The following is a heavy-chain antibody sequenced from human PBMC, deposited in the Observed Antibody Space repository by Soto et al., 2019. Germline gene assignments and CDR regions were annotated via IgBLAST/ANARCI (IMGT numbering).Heavy chain of an antibody. Sequence: GGSLSLSCAASGFTVSISYMTWVRQVPGKGLEWVSSISGSGVNIYYADSAKGRLTISRDNSKNTLYLQMNSLRAEDTAVYYCAKIESGSGCYNWGQGTLVTVSS. J-gene: IGHJ4*02. CDR3: AKIESGSGCYN. D-gene: IGHD6-19*01. V-gene: IGHV3-23*01. CDR2: ISGSGVNI. CDR1: GFTVSISY.